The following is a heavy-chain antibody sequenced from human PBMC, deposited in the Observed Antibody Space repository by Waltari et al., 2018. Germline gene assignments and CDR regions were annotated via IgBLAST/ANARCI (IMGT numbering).Heavy chain of an antibody. Sequence: EVQLVETGGGLIQPGGSLILSCAASGFTVSINYMSCVRQAPGKGLEWVSVIYSGGSTYYADSVKGRFTISRDNSKNTLYLQMNSLRAEDTAVYYCARAKNYDSSGYYYWGQGTLVTVSS. V-gene: IGHV3-53*02. CDR2: IYSGGST. J-gene: IGHJ4*02. D-gene: IGHD3-22*01. CDR1: GFTVSINY. CDR3: ARAKNYDSSGYYY.